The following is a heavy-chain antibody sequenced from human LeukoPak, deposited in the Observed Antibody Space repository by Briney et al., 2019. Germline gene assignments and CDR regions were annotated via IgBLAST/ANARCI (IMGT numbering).Heavy chain of an antibody. CDR3: ASEYYYDSSGYSDAFDI. J-gene: IGHJ3*02. CDR1: GGSISSYF. Sequence: SETLSLTCTVSGGSISSYFWNWIRQPPGKGLEWIGYIYYSGSTNYNPSLKSRVTISVDTSNNQFSLKLSSVTAADTAVYYCASEYYYDSSGYSDAFDIWGQGTMVTVSS. CDR2: IYYSGST. D-gene: IGHD3-22*01. V-gene: IGHV4-59*12.